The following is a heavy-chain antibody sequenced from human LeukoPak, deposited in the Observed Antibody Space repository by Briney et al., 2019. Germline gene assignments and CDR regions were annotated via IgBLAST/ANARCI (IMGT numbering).Heavy chain of an antibody. CDR1: GFPFSTYY. Sequence: GGSLRLSCAASGFPFSTYYMNWVRQAPGKGMEWDSSITNDGSHIYYADSVQDRFTISRDNAKTSLYLQLNSLRAEATAVYYCARDGAGSGDCWGQGTLCTASS. V-gene: IGHV3-21*01. D-gene: IGHD2-15*01. CDR3: ARDGAGSGDC. J-gene: IGHJ4*02. CDR2: ITNDGSHI.